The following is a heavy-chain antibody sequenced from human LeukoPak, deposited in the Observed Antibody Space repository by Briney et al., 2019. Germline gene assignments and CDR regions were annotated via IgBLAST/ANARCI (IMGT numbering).Heavy chain of an antibody. J-gene: IGHJ4*02. V-gene: IGHV3-30-3*01. Sequence: GRSLRLSCAASGFTFSSYAMHWVRQAPGKGLEWVAVISYDGSNKYYADSVKGRFTISRDNSKNTLYLQMNSLRADDTAVYYCAKTFAPVLVPAAFPDYWGQGTLVTVSS. CDR2: ISYDGSNK. D-gene: IGHD2-2*01. CDR3: AKTFAPVLVPAAFPDY. CDR1: GFTFSSYA.